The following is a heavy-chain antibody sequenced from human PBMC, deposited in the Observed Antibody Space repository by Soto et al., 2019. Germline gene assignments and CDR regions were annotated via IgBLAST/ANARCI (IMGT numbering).Heavy chain of an antibody. CDR3: AGGEMATIWLFGY. V-gene: IGHV3-74*01. Sequence: EVQLVESGGGLVQPGGSLRLSCAASGFTYSSYWMHWVRQAPGKGLVWVSRINSDGSSTTYADSVKGRFTISRDNAKNTRYLQMNSLRAVDTAIYYCAGGEMATIWLFGYWGQGTLVTVSS. CDR1: GFTYSSYW. D-gene: IGHD5-12*01. CDR2: INSDGSST. J-gene: IGHJ4*02.